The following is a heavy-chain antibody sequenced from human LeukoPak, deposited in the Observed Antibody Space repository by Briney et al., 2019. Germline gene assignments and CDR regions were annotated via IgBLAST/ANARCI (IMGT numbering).Heavy chain of an antibody. D-gene: IGHD4-17*01. Sequence: PSETLSLTCTVSGGSISSYYWSWIRQPPGKGLEWIGRIYTSGSTNYNPSLKSRVTISVDTSKNQFSLKLSSVTAADTAVYYCARGGYGDYGYYYYYYYMDVWGKGTTVTISS. CDR3: ARGGYGDYGYYYYYYYMDV. CDR1: GGSISSYY. CDR2: IYTSGST. J-gene: IGHJ6*03. V-gene: IGHV4-4*08.